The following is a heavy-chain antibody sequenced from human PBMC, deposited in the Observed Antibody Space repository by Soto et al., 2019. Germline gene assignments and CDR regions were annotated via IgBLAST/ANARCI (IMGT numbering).Heavy chain of an antibody. CDR2: INHSGST. CDR3: ARGTLYYYDSSGYYVY. CDR1: GGSFSGYY. V-gene: IGHV4-34*01. Sequence: SETLSLTCAVYGGSFSGYYWSWIRQPPGKGLEWIGEINHSGSTNYNPSLKSRVTISVDTSKNQFSLKLSSVTAADTAVYYCARGTLYYYDSSGYYVYWGQGTLVTVSS. J-gene: IGHJ4*02. D-gene: IGHD3-22*01.